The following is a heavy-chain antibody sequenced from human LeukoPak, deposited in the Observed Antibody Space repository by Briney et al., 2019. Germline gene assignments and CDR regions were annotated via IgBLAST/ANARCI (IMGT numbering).Heavy chain of an antibody. D-gene: IGHD4-17*01. V-gene: IGHV3-30*03. CDR3: ARDWATVTPEQGMDV. J-gene: IGHJ6*02. Sequence: GGSLRLSCAASGFTFSSYGMHWVRQAPGKGLEWVAVISYDGSNKYYADSVKGRFTISRDNSKNTLYLQMNSLRAEDTAVYYCARDWATVTPEQGMDVWGQGTTVTVSS. CDR2: ISYDGSNK. CDR1: GFTFSSYG.